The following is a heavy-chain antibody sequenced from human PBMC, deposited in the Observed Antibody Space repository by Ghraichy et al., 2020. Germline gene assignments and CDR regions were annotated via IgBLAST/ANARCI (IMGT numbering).Heavy chain of an antibody. CDR2: INHSGST. V-gene: IGHV4-34*01. CDR1: GGSFSGYY. CDR3: ARGLSSGYYSVKGFGDYYYGMDV. Sequence: SETLSLTCAVYGGSFSGYYWSWIRQPPGKGLEWIGEINHSGSTNYNPSLKSRVTISVDTSKNQFSLKLSSVTAADTAVYYCARGLSSGYYSVKGFGDYYYGMDVWGQGTTVTVSS. J-gene: IGHJ6*02. D-gene: IGHD3-22*01.